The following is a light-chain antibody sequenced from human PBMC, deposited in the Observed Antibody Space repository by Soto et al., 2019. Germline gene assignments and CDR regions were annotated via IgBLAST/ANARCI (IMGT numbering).Light chain of an antibody. Sequence: QSALTQPASVSGSPVQSITISCTGTSSDVGGYNYVSWYQQHPGKAPKLMIYEVSNRPSGVSNRFSGSKSGNTASLTISGLQAEDEADYYCSSYTISSTHVVFGGGTKLTVL. V-gene: IGLV2-14*01. J-gene: IGLJ2*01. CDR3: SSYTISSTHVV. CDR2: EVS. CDR1: SSDVGGYNY.